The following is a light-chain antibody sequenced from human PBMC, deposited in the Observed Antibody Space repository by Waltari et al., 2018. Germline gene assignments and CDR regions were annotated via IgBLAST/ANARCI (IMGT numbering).Light chain of an antibody. CDR1: SSDVGGYNY. Sequence: QSALTQPPSASESPGQSVAISCTGTSSDVGGYNYVSWYQQHPGKAPKLMSYEVSKRPAGVADRFSGSGSGTDFTLKISRVEAEDVGVYFCMQALQMPITFGQGT. CDR2: EVS. V-gene: IGLV2-8*01. J-gene: IGLJ2*01. CDR3: MQALQMPIT.